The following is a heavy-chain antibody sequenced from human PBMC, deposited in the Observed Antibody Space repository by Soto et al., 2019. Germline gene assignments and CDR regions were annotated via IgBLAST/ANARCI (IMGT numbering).Heavy chain of an antibody. CDR3: ARSDGIAAATAYNWFDP. V-gene: IGHV1-69*12. Sequence: QVQLVQSGAEVKKPGSSVKVSCKASGGTFSSYAISWVRQAPGQGLEWMGGIIPIFGTANYAQKFQGRVTITADEPTSTAYMELSSLRSEDTAVYYCARSDGIAAATAYNWFDPWGQGTLVTVSA. D-gene: IGHD6-13*01. CDR1: GGTFSSYA. CDR2: IIPIFGTA. J-gene: IGHJ5*02.